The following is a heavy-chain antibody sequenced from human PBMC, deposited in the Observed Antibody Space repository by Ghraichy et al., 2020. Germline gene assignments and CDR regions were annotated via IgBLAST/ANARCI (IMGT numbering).Heavy chain of an antibody. CDR3: ARDRDDNGWYFYYDF. V-gene: IGHV1-2*02. CDR1: AYTFIAYY. J-gene: IGHJ4*02. Sequence: ASVKVSCKASAYTFIAYYIHWVQQAPGQGPEWMGWINSNSGGTNYAQKFQGRVTMTRDTSISTAYMELSRLRSDDTAVYYCARDRDDNGWYFYYDFWGQGTLVTVSS. CDR2: INSNSGGT. D-gene: IGHD6-19*01.